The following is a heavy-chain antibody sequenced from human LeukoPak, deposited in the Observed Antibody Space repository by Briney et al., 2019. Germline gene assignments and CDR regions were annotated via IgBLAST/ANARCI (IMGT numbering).Heavy chain of an antibody. J-gene: IGHJ4*02. CDR2: ISSSSDTI. CDR1: GFTFSSYS. V-gene: IGHV3-48*01. D-gene: IGHD6-25*01. Sequence: PGGSLGLSCAASGFTFSSYSMNWVRQAPGKGLEWVSYISSSSDTIYYADSVKGRFTISRDNAKNSLYLQMNSLRAEDTAVYYCARGKAALNDWGQGTLVTVSS. CDR3: ARGKAALND.